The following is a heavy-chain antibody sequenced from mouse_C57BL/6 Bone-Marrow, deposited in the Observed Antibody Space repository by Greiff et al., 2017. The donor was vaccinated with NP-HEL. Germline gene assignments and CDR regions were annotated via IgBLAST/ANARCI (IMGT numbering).Heavy chain of an antibody. CDR2: ISSGGDYI. J-gene: IGHJ1*03. Sequence: EVQVVESGEGLVKPGGSLKLSCAASGFTFSSYAMSWVRQTPEKRLEWVAYISSGGDYIYYADTVKGRFTISRDNARNTLYLQMSSLKSEDTAMYYCTRGPMVTTKDWYFDVWGTGTTVTVSS. CDR1: GFTFSSYA. CDR3: TRGPMVTTKDWYFDV. V-gene: IGHV5-9-1*02. D-gene: IGHD2-2*01.